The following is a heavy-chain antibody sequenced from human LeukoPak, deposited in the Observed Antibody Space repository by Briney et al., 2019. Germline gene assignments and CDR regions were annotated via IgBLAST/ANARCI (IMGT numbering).Heavy chain of an antibody. V-gene: IGHV3-21*01. J-gene: IGHJ3*02. CDR3: ARAVSPWDAFDI. CDR1: GFTFSSYS. Sequence: GGSLRLSCAASGFTFSSYSMNWVRQAPGKGLEWVSSISSSSSYIYYADSVKGRFTISRDNAKNSLYLQMNSLRAEDTAVYYCARAVSPWDAFDIWGQGTMVTFSS. CDR2: ISSSSSYI.